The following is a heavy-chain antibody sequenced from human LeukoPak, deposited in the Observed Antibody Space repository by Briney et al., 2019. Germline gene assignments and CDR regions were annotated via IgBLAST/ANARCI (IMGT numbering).Heavy chain of an antibody. J-gene: IGHJ4*02. V-gene: IGHV3-7*01. D-gene: IGHD5-24*01. Sequence: GGSLRLSCAASGFTFSSYWMSWVRQAPGKGLEWVANIKQDGSEKYYVDSVKGRFTISRDNAKNSLYLQMNSLRAEDTAVYYCARVGGDGYNYFKYYFDYWGQGTLVTVSS. CDR2: IKQDGSEK. CDR1: GFTFSSYW. CDR3: ARVGGDGYNYFKYYFDY.